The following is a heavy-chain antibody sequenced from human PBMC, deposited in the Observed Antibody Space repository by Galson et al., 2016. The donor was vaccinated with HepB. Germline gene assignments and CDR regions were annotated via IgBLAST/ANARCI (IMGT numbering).Heavy chain of an antibody. Sequence: SLRLSCAVSAFTFTNYAMHWVRQAPSKGLEWVAFISYDGSNKYYSDSVKGRFAISRDNSRNTLSLQMNSLRAEDTAVYYCASGYYYDSSVYYSDFWGQGTLVTVSS. V-gene: IGHV3-30-3*02. CDR1: AFTFTNYA. CDR3: ASGYYYDSSVYYSDF. D-gene: IGHD3-22*01. CDR2: ISYDGSNK. J-gene: IGHJ4*02.